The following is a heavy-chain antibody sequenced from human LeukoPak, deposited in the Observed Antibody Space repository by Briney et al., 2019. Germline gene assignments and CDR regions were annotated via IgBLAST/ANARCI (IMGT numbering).Heavy chain of an antibody. CDR1: GFTVSSNY. D-gene: IGHD6-13*01. CDR2: IYSGGST. J-gene: IGHJ4*02. CDR3: ARSSRSSWYSFGY. V-gene: IGHV3-53*01. Sequence: GGSLRLSCAASGFTVSSNYMSWVRPAPGKGLEWVSVIYSGGSTYYADSVKGRFTISRDNSKNTLYLQMNSLRAEDTAVYYCARSSRSSWYSFGYWGQGTLVTVSS.